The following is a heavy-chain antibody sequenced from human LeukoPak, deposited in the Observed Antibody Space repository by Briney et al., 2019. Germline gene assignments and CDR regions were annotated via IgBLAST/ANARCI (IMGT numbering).Heavy chain of an antibody. CDR3: ARKYSSSWYADY. V-gene: IGHV3-30*03. Sequence: PGGSLRLSCAASGFTFSGYGMHWVRQAPGKGLEWVTGIAYDGSRKHYADSVKGRFTISRDNSRNTMDLQMNSLRAEDTAVYYCARKYSSSWYADYWGQGTLVTVSS. J-gene: IGHJ4*02. CDR2: IAYDGSRK. D-gene: IGHD6-13*01. CDR1: GFTFSGYG.